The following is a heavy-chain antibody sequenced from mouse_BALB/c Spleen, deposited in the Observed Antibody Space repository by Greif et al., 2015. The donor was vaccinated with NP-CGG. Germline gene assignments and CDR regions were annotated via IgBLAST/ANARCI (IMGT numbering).Heavy chain of an antibody. CDR2: IRLKSNNYAT. J-gene: IGHJ2*01. V-gene: IGHV6-6*02. CDR1: GFTFSNYW. CDR3: TRPLYGYILPDY. D-gene: IGHD1-2*01. Sequence: EVQLQQSGGGLVQPGGSMKLSCVASGFTFSNYWMNWVRQSPEKGLEWVAEIRLKSNNYATHYAESVKGRFTISRDDSKSSVYLQMNNLRAEDTGIYYCTRPLYGYILPDYWGQGTTLTVSS.